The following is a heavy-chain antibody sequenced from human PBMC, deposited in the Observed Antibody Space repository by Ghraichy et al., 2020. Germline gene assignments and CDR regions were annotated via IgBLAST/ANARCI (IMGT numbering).Heavy chain of an antibody. CDR1: GFTFSSYW. Sequence: GGSLRLSCAASGFTFSSYWMHWVRQAPGKGLVWVSRINSDGSSTSYADSVKGRFTISRDNAKNTLYLQMNSLRAEDTAVYYCARVALESSSWYLYYYYYYMDVWGKGTTVTVSS. D-gene: IGHD6-13*01. J-gene: IGHJ6*03. V-gene: IGHV3-74*01. CDR3: ARVALESSSWYLYYYYYYMDV. CDR2: INSDGSST.